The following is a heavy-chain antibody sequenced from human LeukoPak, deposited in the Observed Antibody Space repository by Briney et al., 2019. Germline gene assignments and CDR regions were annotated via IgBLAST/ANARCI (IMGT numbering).Heavy chain of an antibody. V-gene: IGHV1-2*02. CDR3: ARASPNWNSPLAAFDI. D-gene: IGHD1/OR15-1a*01. CDR2: INSNSGGT. J-gene: IGHJ3*02. Sequence: ASVKVSCKASGYTFTGYYMHWVRQAPGQGLEWMGWINSNSGGTNYAQKFQGRVTMTRDTSISTAYMELSRLRSDDTAVYYCARASPNWNSPLAAFDIWGQGTMVTVSS. CDR1: GYTFTGYY.